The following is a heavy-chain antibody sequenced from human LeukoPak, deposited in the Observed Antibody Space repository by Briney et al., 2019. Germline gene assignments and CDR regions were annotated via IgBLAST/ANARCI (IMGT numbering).Heavy chain of an antibody. V-gene: IGHV3-23*01. J-gene: IGHJ3*02. Sequence: GGSLRLSCAASGFTFSSYAMSWVRQAPGKGLEWVSAISGSGGSTYYADSVKGRFTISRDNSKNTLYLQMNSLRAEDTAVYYCAKAKWIQLWLSSGAFDIWGQGTMVTVSS. D-gene: IGHD5-18*01. CDR3: AKAKWIQLWLSSGAFDI. CDR1: GFTFSSYA. CDR2: ISGSGGST.